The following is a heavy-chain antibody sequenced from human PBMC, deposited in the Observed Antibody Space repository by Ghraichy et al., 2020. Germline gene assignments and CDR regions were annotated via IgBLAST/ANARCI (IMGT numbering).Heavy chain of an antibody. D-gene: IGHD3-9*01. J-gene: IGHJ4*02. V-gene: IGHV3-23*01. CDR1: GFTFSSYA. CDR2: ISGTGGST. Sequence: GGSLRLSCAASGFTFSSYAMRWVRQAPGKGLEWVSAISGTGGSTYYADSVKGRFTISRDNSKNTLYLQINSLGAEDTAVYYCATRPYYDILTGYGGLDFWGQGTLVTVSS. CDR3: ATRPYYDILTGYGGLDF.